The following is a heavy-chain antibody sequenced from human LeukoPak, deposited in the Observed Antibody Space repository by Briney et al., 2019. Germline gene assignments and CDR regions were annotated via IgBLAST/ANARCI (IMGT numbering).Heavy chain of an antibody. J-gene: IGHJ6*02. V-gene: IGHV5-51*01. CDR2: IYPGDSDT. Sequence: PGESLKISCKGSGYSFTSYWIGWVRQMPGKGLEWMGIIYPGDSDTRYSPSFQGQVTIPADKSISTAYLQWSSLKASDTAMYYCARQASGDYDILTGPMDVWGQGTTVTVSS. CDR3: ARQASGDYDILTGPMDV. CDR1: GYSFTSYW. D-gene: IGHD3-9*01.